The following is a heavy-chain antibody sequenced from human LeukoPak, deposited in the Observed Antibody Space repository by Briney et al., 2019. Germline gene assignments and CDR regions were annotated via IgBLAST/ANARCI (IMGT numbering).Heavy chain of an antibody. D-gene: IGHD3-9*01. CDR2: ISGSGGST. CDR3: AKDSPYYDILTGYYPYPDAFDI. Sequence: GGSLGLSCAASGFTFSSYAMSWVRQAPGKGLEWVSAISGSGGSTYYADSVKGRFTISRDNSKNTLYLQMNSLRAEDTAVYYCAKDSPYYDILTGYYPYPDAFDIWGQGTMVTVSS. V-gene: IGHV3-23*01. CDR1: GFTFSSYA. J-gene: IGHJ3*02.